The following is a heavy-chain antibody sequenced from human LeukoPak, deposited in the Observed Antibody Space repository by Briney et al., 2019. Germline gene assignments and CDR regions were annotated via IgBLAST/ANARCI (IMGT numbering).Heavy chain of an antibody. D-gene: IGHD3-22*01. CDR1: GFTFDDYA. V-gene: IGHV3-9*01. J-gene: IGHJ4*02. CDR3: AEASSSGYYYFDY. Sequence: PGGSLRLSCAASGFTFDDYAMHWVRQAPGKGLEWVSGISWNSGSIGYADSVKGRFTISRDNAKNSLYLQMNSLRAEDTALYYCAEASSSGYYYFDYWGQGTLVTVSS. CDR2: ISWNSGSI.